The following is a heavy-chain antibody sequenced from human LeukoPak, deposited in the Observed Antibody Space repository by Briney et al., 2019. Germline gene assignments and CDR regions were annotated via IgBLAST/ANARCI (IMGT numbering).Heavy chain of an antibody. CDR1: GFTVSSNY. D-gene: IGHD3-16*02. CDR2: IYSGGST. J-gene: IGHJ4*02. V-gene: IGHV3-53*01. CDR3: ARDLNDYVWGSYRIC. Sequence: GGSLRLSCAASGFTVSSNYMSWVRQAPGKGLEWVSVIYSGGSTYYADSAKGRFTISRDNSKNTLYLQMNSLRAEDTAVYYCARDLNDYVWGSYRICWGQGTLVTVSS.